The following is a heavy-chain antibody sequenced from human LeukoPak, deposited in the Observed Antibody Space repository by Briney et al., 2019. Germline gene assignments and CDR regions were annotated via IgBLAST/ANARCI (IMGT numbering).Heavy chain of an antibody. V-gene: IGHV3-21*01. CDR3: ARDSYGELGGDY. J-gene: IGHJ4*02. CDR2: ISSSGGST. Sequence: GGSLRLSCAASGFTFSSYSMNWVRQAPGKGLEWVSSISSSGGSTYYTDSVKGRFTISRDSSKNTLYLQMNSLRAEDTAVYYCARDSYGELGGDYWGQGTLVTVSS. CDR1: GFTFSSYS. D-gene: IGHD3-10*01.